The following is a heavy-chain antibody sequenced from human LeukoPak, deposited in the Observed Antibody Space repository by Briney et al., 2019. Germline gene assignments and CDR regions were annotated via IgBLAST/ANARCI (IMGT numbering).Heavy chain of an antibody. J-gene: IGHJ4*02. CDR1: GFTFSSCW. Sequence: PGGSLRFSCAASGFTFSSCWMHWVRQAPGKGLVWVSHINSDGSSTSYANSVKGRFTISRDNAKNTLYLQMNSLRAEDTAVYYCARDCVYCTRATCSSHLPEPPSLDYWGQGTLVTVSS. CDR2: INSDGSST. D-gene: IGHD2-2*01. V-gene: IGHV3-74*01. CDR3: ARDCVYCTRATCSSHLPEPPSLDY.